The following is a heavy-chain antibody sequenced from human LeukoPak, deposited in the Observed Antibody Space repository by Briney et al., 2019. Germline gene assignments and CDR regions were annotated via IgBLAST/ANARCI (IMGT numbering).Heavy chain of an antibody. J-gene: IGHJ3*02. Sequence: SETLSLTCDVYGGSFSGYYWSWIRQPPEKGLEWIGEINHSGSTNYNPSLKSRVTISVDTSKNQFSLKLSSVTAADTALYYCARHGTMYYSASGSPDDAFDIWGQGTMVTVSS. CDR3: ARHGTMYYSASGSPDDAFDI. CDR1: GGSFSGYY. V-gene: IGHV4-34*01. CDR2: INHSGST. D-gene: IGHD3-10*01.